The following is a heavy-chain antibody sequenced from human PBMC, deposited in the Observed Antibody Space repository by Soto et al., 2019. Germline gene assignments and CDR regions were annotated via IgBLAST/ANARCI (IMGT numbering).Heavy chain of an antibody. CDR3: ARPKDYDDCLDL. CDR1: GYAFTRST. Sequence: EASVKVSCKASGYAFTRSTIHWVRQAPGQRLEWMGSINTGNGNTRFLQKFQGRVTFTRDTSANTAYMELSSLISEDTAVYYCARPKDYDDCLDLWGQGTLVTSPQ. D-gene: IGHD3-22*01. J-gene: IGHJ4*02. CDR2: INTGNGNT. V-gene: IGHV1-3*04.